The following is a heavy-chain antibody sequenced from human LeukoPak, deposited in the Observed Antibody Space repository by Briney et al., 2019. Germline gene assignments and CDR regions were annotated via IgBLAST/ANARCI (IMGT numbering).Heavy chain of an antibody. V-gene: IGHV4-4*09. D-gene: IGHD3-3*01. CDR1: GGSISSYY. CDR2: IYTSGST. J-gene: IGHJ4*02. Sequence: SETLSLTCTVSGGSISSYYWSWIRQPPGKGLEWIGYIYTSGSTNYNPSLKSRVTISVDTSKNQFSLKLSSVTAADTAVYYCARGRNDFWSGSDYYFDYWGQGTLVTVSS. CDR3: ARGRNDFWSGSDYYFDY.